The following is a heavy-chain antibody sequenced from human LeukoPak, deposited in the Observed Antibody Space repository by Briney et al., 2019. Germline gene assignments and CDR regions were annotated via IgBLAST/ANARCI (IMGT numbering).Heavy chain of an antibody. V-gene: IGHV3-74*01. CDR2: INSDGSIT. CDR3: VGGLGDY. J-gene: IGHJ4*02. Sequence: GGSLRLSCAASGFTFSSYWMHWVRQLPGKGLVWVSRINSDGSITTYADSVKGRFTISRDDAKNTLYLQMKSLRAEDTAVYYCVGGLGDYWGQGTLVTVSS. CDR1: GFTFSSYW. D-gene: IGHD3-16*01.